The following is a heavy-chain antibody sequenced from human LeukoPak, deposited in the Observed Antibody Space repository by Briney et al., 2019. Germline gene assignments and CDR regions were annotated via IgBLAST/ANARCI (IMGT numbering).Heavy chain of an antibody. J-gene: IGHJ5*02. CDR1: GGSTTSGGNY. Sequence: SQTLSLTCTVAGGSTTSGGNYWSWIRPHPGKGLEWIGYIYYSGSTYYNPSLKSRVTISVDTSKNQFSLKLSSVTAADTAVYYSARGLDYYDSSGYSRWFAPWGQGTLVTVSS. CDR3: ARGLDYYDSSGYSRWFAP. CDR2: IYYSGST. D-gene: IGHD3-22*01. V-gene: IGHV4-31*03.